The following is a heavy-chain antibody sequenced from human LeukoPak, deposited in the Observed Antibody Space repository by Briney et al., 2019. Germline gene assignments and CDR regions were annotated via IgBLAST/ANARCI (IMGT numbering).Heavy chain of an antibody. Sequence: SETLSLTCTVSGGSISTNNYYWGWIRQPPGMGLEWIGSIYYTGRTYYNPSLKSRVTIPVDTSKNQFSLKLSSVTAADTAVYYCTRSFRDSPVDPWGQGTLVTVSS. J-gene: IGHJ5*02. CDR3: TRSFRDSPVDP. V-gene: IGHV4-39*01. D-gene: IGHD1-14*01. CDR1: GGSISTNNYY. CDR2: IYYTGRT.